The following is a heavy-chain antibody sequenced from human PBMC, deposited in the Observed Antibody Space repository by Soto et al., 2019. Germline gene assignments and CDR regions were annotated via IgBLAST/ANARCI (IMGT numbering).Heavy chain of an antibody. CDR1: GGTFSSYT. V-gene: IGHV1-69*02. Sequence: QVQLVQSGAEVKKPGSSVKVSCKASGGTFSSYTIIWVRQAPGQGLEWMGRIIPILGIANYAQKFQGRVTITADKSTSTAYMELSSLRSEDTAVYYCARSLRFGDWFDPWGQGTLVTVSS. J-gene: IGHJ5*02. CDR2: IIPILGIA. CDR3: ARSLRFGDWFDP. D-gene: IGHD3-16*01.